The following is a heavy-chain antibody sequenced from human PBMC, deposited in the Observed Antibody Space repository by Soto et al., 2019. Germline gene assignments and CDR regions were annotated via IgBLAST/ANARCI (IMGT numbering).Heavy chain of an antibody. D-gene: IGHD3-10*01. J-gene: IGHJ4*02. CDR2: RKQDGSDK. V-gene: IGHV3-7*03. Sequence: EVQLVESGGGLVQPGGSLRLSCAASGFTFSNFWMSWVRQAPGKGLEWVASRKQDGSDKYYVDSVKGGFIISRDNAKNSLSLQMNSVRDEDTAVYYCTTNTVTKVDDYWGQGTLVTVSS. CDR1: GFTFSNFW. CDR3: TTNTVTKVDDY.